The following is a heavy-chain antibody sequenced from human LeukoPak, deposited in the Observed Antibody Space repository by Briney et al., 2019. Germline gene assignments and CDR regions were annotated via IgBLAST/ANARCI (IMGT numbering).Heavy chain of an antibody. J-gene: IGHJ4*02. CDR3: ASDYGDTYY. V-gene: IGHV1-69*05. Sequence: SVKVSCKASGGTFSSYGMSWARQAPGQGLEWMGGIIPIFGTANYAQKFQGRVTITTDESTSTAYMELSSLRSEDTAVYYCASDYGDTYYWGQGTLVTVSS. D-gene: IGHD4-17*01. CDR1: GGTFSSYG. CDR2: IIPIFGTA.